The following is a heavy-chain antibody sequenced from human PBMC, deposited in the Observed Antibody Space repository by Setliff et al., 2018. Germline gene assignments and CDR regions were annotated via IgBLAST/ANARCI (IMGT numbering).Heavy chain of an antibody. CDR2: IDWNGYNT. V-gene: IGHV3-20*04. CDR1: GFTFEDYG. J-gene: IGHJ3*02. D-gene: IGHD6-19*01. CDR3: ARLYHSSGWHKEAFDI. Sequence: GGSLRPSCGASGFTFEDYGMTWVRQAPGKGLEWVAAIDWNGYNTGYEDSVKGRFIISRDNAKNSLSLEMNSLRGEDSALYYCARLYHSSGWHKEAFDIWGHGTMVTVSS.